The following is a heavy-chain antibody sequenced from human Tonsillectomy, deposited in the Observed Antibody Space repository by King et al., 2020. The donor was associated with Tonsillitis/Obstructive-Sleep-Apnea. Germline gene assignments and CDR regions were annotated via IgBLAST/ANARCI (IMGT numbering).Heavy chain of an antibody. CDR2: ISYDGSDK. V-gene: IGHV3-30*18. D-gene: IGHD6-19*01. CDR1: GFTFSNYV. J-gene: IGHJ6*02. Sequence: VQLVESGGGVVQPGRSLRLSCAASGFTFSNYVMHWVRQAPGKGLEWVALISYDGSDKYYADSVKGRFTISRDNSKNTLYLQMNRLRAEDTAVYYCAKDDSSDWYGPHYYYGMDVWGQGTTVTVSS. CDR3: AKDDSSDWYGPHYYYGMDV.